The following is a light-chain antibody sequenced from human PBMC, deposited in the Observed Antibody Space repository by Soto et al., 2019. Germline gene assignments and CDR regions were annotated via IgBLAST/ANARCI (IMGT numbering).Light chain of an antibody. Sequence: EIVMTQSPATLSVSPGERXTLSXXASQSVSSNLAWYQQKPGQAPRLLIYGASTRATGIPARFSGSRSGTEFTLTISSLQSXXXXXXXXXXXXXWXRTFGQGTKVEIK. CDR3: XXXXXWXRT. J-gene: IGKJ1*01. V-gene: IGKV3-15*01. CDR1: QSVSSN. CDR2: GAS.